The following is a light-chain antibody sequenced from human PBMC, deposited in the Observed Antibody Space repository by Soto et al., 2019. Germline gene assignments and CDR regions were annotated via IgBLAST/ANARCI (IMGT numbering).Light chain of an antibody. CDR2: DAS. CDR1: QSISSW. CDR3: QQYNSYPRT. J-gene: IGKJ1*01. V-gene: IGKV1-5*01. Sequence: DIQMTQSPSTLSASVGDRVTITCRASQSISSWLAWYQQKPGKAPKLLIYDASSLESGVPSWFSGSGYGTEFTLTISSLQPDDFATYYCQQYNSYPRTFGQGTKVDIK.